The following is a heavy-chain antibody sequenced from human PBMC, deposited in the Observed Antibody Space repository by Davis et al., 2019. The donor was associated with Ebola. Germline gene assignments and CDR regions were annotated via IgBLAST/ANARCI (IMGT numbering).Heavy chain of an antibody. D-gene: IGHD1-26*01. CDR1: GFTFSSYA. CDR2: IKQDGSEK. V-gene: IGHV3-7*01. CDR3: ARAIVGATHYFDY. J-gene: IGHJ4*02. Sequence: GESLKISCAASGFTFSSYAMSWVRQAPGKGLEWVANIKQDGSEKYYVDSVKGRFTISRDNAKNSLYLQMNSLRDEDTAVYYCARAIVGATHYFDYWGQGTLVTVSS.